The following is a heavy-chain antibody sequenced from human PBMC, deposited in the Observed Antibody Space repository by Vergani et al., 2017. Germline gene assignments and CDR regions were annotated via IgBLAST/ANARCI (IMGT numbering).Heavy chain of an antibody. CDR1: GFTVSSNY. CDR3: ATKGAAALQTLWFDP. J-gene: IGHJ5*02. Sequence: EVQLVESGGGLIQPGGSLRLSCAASGFTVSSNYMSWVRQAPGKGLEWVSAISGSGGSTYYADSVKGRFTISRDNSKNTLYLQMNSLRAEDTAVYYCATKGAAALQTLWFDPWGQGTLVTVSS. V-gene: IGHV3-23*04. D-gene: IGHD6-13*01. CDR2: ISGSGGST.